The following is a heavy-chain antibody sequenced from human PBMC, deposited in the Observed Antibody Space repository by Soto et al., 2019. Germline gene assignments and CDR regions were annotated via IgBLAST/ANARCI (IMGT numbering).Heavy chain of an antibody. CDR3: AAMGMVRDMPHSTPGMDV. J-gene: IGHJ6*02. Sequence: ASVKVSCKASGYTFTGYYMHWVRQAPGEGLEWMGWINPNSGGTNYAQKFQGRVTMTRDTSISTAYMELSRLRSDDTAVYYCAAMGMVRDMPHSTPGMDVWRQGTTVPVSS. CDR2: INPNSGGT. CDR1: GYTFTGYY. D-gene: IGHD3-10*01. V-gene: IGHV1-2*02.